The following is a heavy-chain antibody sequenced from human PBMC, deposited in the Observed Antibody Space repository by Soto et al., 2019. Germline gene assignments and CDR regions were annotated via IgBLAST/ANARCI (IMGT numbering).Heavy chain of an antibody. CDR1: GGSVSDYY. Sequence: PSETLSLTCDVSGGSVSDYYWSWIRQAPGKGLEWIGYIHERGVTNYNPPLKSRVTMSVDTSKNQFSLSLRSVTTADTAVYYCARYQGLDYYDSSGYFFFAFWGQGTLVTVSS. CDR2: IHERGVT. J-gene: IGHJ4*02. CDR3: ARYQGLDYYDSSGYFFFAF. V-gene: IGHV4-59*02. D-gene: IGHD3-22*01.